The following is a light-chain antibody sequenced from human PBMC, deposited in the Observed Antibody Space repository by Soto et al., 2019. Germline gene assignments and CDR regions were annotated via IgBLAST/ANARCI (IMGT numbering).Light chain of an antibody. V-gene: IGKV3-20*01. CDR3: QQYGSSPRT. J-gene: IGKJ1*01. CDR1: QSVSSNY. Sequence: EIVLTQSPGTLSLSPGERATLSCRASQSVSSNYLAWYQQNPGQAPRLLIYGASSSATGIPDRFSGSGSGTDFSLTISRLEPEDFAVYYCQQYGSSPRTFGQGTKVEIK. CDR2: GAS.